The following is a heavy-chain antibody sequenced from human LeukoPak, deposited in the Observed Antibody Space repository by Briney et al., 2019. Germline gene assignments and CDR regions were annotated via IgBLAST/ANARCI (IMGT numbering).Heavy chain of an antibody. CDR3: ARGLTPYSSGWYAFDI. CDR2: INTNTGNP. V-gene: IGHV7-4-1*02. J-gene: IGHJ3*02. CDR1: GYTFTYYS. D-gene: IGHD6-19*01. Sequence: ASVKVSCKASGYTFTYYSVNWVRQAPGQGLEWMGWINTNTGNPTYAQGFTGRFVFSLDTSVSTAYLQISSLKAEDTAVYYCARGLTPYSSGWYAFDIWGQGTMVTVSS.